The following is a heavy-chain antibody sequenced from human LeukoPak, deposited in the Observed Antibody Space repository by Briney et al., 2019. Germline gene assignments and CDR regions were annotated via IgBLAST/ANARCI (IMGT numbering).Heavy chain of an antibody. CDR1: GGSFSTYY. V-gene: IGHV4-59*01. D-gene: IGHD1-14*01. CDR2: IYNSGAT. J-gene: IGHJ1*01. Sequence: SETLALTCSVSGGSFSTYYWTWIRQPPGKGLEWIGCIYNSGATYYNPSFKSRVTISVDSSKNQFSLKLTSVTAADTAIYFCAREPEYWGQGALVTVPS. CDR3: AREPEY.